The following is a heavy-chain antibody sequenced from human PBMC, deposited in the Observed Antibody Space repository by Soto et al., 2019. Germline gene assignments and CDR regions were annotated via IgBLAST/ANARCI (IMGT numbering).Heavy chain of an antibody. CDR1: TCYL. J-gene: IGHJ4*02. Sequence: TCYLVDGVLLNPGQGLEWMGIINPSKSTTYAQKFQGRVTMTRDTSTSTVYMELSSLRSEDTVVYYCATVYCSGGSCYSIDYWGQGTRVTVS. CDR2: INPSKST. CDR3: ATVYCSGGSCYSIDY. D-gene: IGHD2-15*01. V-gene: IGHV1-46*03.